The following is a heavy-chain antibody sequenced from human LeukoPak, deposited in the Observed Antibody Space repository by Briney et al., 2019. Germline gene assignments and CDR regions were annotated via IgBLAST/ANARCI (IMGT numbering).Heavy chain of an antibody. CDR3: ARGTGYSSGWDVGY. Sequence: ASVKVSCKASGYTFTGYYMHWVRQAPGQGLEWMGWINPNSGGTNYAQKFQGRVTMTRDTSISTAYMELSRLRSGDTAVYYCARGTGYSSGWDVGYWGQGTLVTVSS. CDR1: GYTFTGYY. J-gene: IGHJ4*02. V-gene: IGHV1-2*02. CDR2: INPNSGGT. D-gene: IGHD6-19*01.